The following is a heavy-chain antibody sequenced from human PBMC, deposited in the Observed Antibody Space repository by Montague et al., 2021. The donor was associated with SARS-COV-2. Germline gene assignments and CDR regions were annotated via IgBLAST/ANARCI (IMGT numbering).Heavy chain of an antibody. V-gene: IGHV4-39*01. CDR2: IYYSGTT. D-gene: IGHD3-10*01. CDR1: GGSITRNYY. CDR3: ARPLVRGVAEAFDI. J-gene: IGHJ3*02. Sequence: SETLSLTCTVSGGSITRNYYWGWIRQPPGKGLEWVGNIYYSGTTFINPSLESRVTISVDASKNQFSLNLTSVTAADTAVYYCARPLVRGVAEAFDIWGQGALVIVSS.